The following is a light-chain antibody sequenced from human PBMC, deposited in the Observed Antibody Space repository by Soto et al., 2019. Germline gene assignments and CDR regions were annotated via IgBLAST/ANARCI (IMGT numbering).Light chain of an antibody. CDR1: QSISSW. CDR2: DAS. J-gene: IGKJ4*01. V-gene: IGKV1-5*01. Sequence: DIQMTQAPSTLSASVGDSVTITCRASQSISSWLAWYQQKPGKAPKLLIYDASSLESGVPSRFSGSGSGTECTLTISSLQPDDVATYYCQQYNSYSLTFGGGTKVDIK. CDR3: QQYNSYSLT.